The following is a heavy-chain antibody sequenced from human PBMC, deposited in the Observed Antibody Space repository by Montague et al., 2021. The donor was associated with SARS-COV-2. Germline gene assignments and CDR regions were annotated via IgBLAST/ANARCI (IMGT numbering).Heavy chain of an antibody. CDR3: ARRVSWVTMIVAVAYFDY. CDR1: GGSISSSSYY. CDR2: IYYSGST. Sequence: SETLSLTCTVSGGSISSSSYYWGWIRQPPGKGLEWIGSIYYSGSTYYNPSLKSRVTISVDTSKNQFSLKLSSVTAADTAVYYCARRVSWVTMIVAVAYFDYWGQGTLVTVSS. D-gene: IGHD3-22*01. V-gene: IGHV4-39*07. J-gene: IGHJ4*02.